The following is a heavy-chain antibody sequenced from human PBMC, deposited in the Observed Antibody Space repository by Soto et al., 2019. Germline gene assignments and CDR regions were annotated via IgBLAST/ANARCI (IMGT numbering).Heavy chain of an antibody. Sequence: GGSLRLSCAASGFTFSSYAMSRVRQAPGKGLEWVSAISGSGGSTYYADSVKGRFTISRDNSKNTLYLKMNSLRAEDTAVYYCAKEGAAAEMATIKFYYYGMDVWGQGTTVTVSS. D-gene: IGHD6-25*01. CDR3: AKEGAAAEMATIKFYYYGMDV. CDR1: GFTFSSYA. CDR2: ISGSGGST. J-gene: IGHJ6*02. V-gene: IGHV3-23*01.